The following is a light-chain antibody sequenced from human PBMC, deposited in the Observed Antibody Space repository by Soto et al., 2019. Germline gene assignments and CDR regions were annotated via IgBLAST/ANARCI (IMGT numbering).Light chain of an antibody. J-gene: IGKJ3*01. Sequence: DIQMTQSPSSLSASVGDRVTITCRASQSISSYLNWYQQKPGKAPKLLIYAASSLQSGVPSRFSGSGSGTDFTLTISSLQPEDFATYYCQQSYSTPPFTFGPGT. CDR2: AAS. CDR3: QQSYSTPPFT. V-gene: IGKV1-39*01. CDR1: QSISSY.